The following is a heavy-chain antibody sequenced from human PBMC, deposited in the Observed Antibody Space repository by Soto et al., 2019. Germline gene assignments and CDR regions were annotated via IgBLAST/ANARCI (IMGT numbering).Heavy chain of an antibody. CDR3: AREPATAKPEGVDF. CDR2: INPNSGGT. V-gene: IGHV1-2*02. CDR1: GYTFSDYY. J-gene: IGHJ4*02. D-gene: IGHD1-1*01. Sequence: ASVKVSCKASGYTFSDYYIHWVRQAPGQWLEWMGWINPNSGGTKYAPKFQGGVTMTRDTSITTAYMELSRLRSGDTAVYYCAREPATAKPEGVDFWGQGTLVTVSS.